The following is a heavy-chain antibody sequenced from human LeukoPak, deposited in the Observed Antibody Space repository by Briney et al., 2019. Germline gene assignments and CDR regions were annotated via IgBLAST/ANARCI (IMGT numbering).Heavy chain of an antibody. J-gene: IGHJ4*02. CDR2: INRDGSGK. Sequence: GGSLRLSYTGSGLTFINYWMSWLRQVPGKGLEWVANINRDGSGKYYLPSVRGRFTISKDDAKDSLYLQMDSLRPEDTAIYYCARVEYTGNGMLYWGQGTLVTVSS. D-gene: IGHD2-8*02. CDR3: ARVEYTGNGMLY. V-gene: IGHV3-7*01. CDR1: GLTFINYW.